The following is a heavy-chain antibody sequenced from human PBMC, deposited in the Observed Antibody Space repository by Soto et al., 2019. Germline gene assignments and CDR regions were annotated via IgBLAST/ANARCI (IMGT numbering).Heavy chain of an antibody. J-gene: IGHJ4*02. CDR3: ARARQWEPLHY. V-gene: IGHV1-18*04. Sequence: QVQLVQSGAEVKKPGASVKVSCKASGYTFANYGITWVRQAPGQGLEWMGWVSAYNRNTNYAQKFEDRVTMTTDTSTGTAYLELKSLRSDDTAPYFCARARQWEPLHYWGQGTQVTVSS. CDR2: VSAYNRNT. CDR1: GYTFANYG. D-gene: IGHD1-26*01.